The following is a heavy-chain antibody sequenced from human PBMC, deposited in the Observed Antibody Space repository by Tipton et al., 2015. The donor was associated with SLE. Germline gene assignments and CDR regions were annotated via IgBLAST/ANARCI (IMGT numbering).Heavy chain of an antibody. CDR2: ISYDGSNK. CDR1: GFTFSSYG. Sequence: SLRLSCAASGFTFSSYGMHWVRQAPGKGLEWVAVISYDGSNKYYADSVKGRFTISRDNSKNTLYLQMSSLRAEDTAVYYCVKDLQQLPGGYWGQGTLVTVSS. D-gene: IGHD6-13*01. J-gene: IGHJ4*02. V-gene: IGHV3-30*18. CDR3: VKDLQQLPGGY.